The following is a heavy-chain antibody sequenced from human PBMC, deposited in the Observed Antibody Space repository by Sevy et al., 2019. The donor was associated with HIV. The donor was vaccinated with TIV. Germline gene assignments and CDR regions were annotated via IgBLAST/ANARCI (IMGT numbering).Heavy chain of an antibody. J-gene: IGHJ5*02. D-gene: IGHD1-26*01. CDR2: IYYNGHI. CDR3: AGENAWGRGSS. CDR1: GGSITSLY. Sequence: SETLSLTCTVSGGSITSLYWNWIRQPPGKGLEWIANIYYNGHINYNPSLKSRVTLSLDTSKNQLSLRLSSVTAADTAMYYCAGENAWGRGSSWGQGTLVTVSS. V-gene: IGHV4-59*11.